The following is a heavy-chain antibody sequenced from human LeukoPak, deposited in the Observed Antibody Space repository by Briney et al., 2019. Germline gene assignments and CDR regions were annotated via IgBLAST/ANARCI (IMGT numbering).Heavy chain of an antibody. CDR3: AREHVLLWFGELKRSGMDV. Sequence: XPGKXXXWVGDIKQDGSEKYYVYAVKGRFTISRDNAKNSLYLQLNSLRAEDTAVYYCAREHVLLWFGELKRSGMDVWGKGTTVTASS. J-gene: IGHJ6*04. V-gene: IGHV3-7*03. CDR2: IKQDGSEK. D-gene: IGHD3-10*01.